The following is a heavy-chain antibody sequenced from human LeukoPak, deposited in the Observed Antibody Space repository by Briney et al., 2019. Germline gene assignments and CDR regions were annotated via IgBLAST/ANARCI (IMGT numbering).Heavy chain of an antibody. V-gene: IGHV3-30*04. CDR3: ARIPYFDY. D-gene: IGHD2-21*01. CDR2: ISYDGSNK. Sequence: PGGSLRLSCAASGFTFSSYAMSWVRQAPGKGLEWVAVISYDGSNKYYADSVKGRFTISRDNSKNTLYLQMNSLRAEDTAVYYCARIPYFDYWGQGTLVTVSS. J-gene: IGHJ4*02. CDR1: GFTFSSYA.